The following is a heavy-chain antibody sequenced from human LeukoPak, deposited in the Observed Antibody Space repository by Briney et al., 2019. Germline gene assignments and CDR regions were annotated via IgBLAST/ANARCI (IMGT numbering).Heavy chain of an antibody. J-gene: IGHJ4*02. D-gene: IGHD3-22*01. CDR1: GITGRSKL. Sequence: GSLKPPLGASGITGRSKLLKWVRQAPGEGVEWVSAISGSGGSTYYADSVKGRFTISRDNSKNTLYLQMNSLRAEDTAVYFCAKDSLYDTGYWGQGTLVTVSS. V-gene: IGHV3-23*01. CDR3: AKDSLYDTGY. CDR2: ISGSGGST.